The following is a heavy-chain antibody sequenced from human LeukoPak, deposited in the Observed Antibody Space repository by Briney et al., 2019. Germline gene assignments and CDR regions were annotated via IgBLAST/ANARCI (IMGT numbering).Heavy chain of an antibody. J-gene: IGHJ4*02. CDR3: ARGYYYDSSGYFDY. D-gene: IGHD3-22*01. Sequence: SETLSLTCTVSGGSISSYYWSWIRQPPGKGLEWIGYIYYSGSTNYNPSLKSRVTISVDTSKNQFSLKLSSVTAADTAVYYCARGYYYDSSGYFDYWGQGTLVTVSS. CDR2: IYYSGST. CDR1: GGSISSYY. V-gene: IGHV4-59*01.